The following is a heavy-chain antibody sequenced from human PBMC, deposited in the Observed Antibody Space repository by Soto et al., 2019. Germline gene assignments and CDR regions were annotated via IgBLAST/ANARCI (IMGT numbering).Heavy chain of an antibody. D-gene: IGHD6-13*01. J-gene: IGHJ4*02. Sequence: QVQLVQSGAEVKKPGASVKVSCKASGYTFTSYGISWVRQAPGQGLEWMGWISAYNGNTNYAQKLQGRVTMTTDTPTRTAYMELRSLRSDDTAVYYCARAANSAAGTVLLFDYWGKGPLVTVSS. CDR2: ISAYNGNT. CDR3: ARAANSAAGTVLLFDY. V-gene: IGHV1-18*01. CDR1: GYTFTSYG.